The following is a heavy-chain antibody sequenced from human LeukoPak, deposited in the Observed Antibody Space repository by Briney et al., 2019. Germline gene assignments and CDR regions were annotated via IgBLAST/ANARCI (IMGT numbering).Heavy chain of an antibody. J-gene: IGHJ3*02. CDR1: GFTFSNFW. D-gene: IGHD6-13*01. CDR3: ARDPTWHSSSWGDAFDI. V-gene: IGHV3-7*01. Sequence: GGSLRLSCAASGFTFSNFWMTWVRQAPGKGLEWVANIKQDGSDKYYVDSVKGRFTISRDNAKNSLYLQMNSLRAEDTAVYYCARDPTWHSSSWGDAFDIWGQGTMVTVSS. CDR2: IKQDGSDK.